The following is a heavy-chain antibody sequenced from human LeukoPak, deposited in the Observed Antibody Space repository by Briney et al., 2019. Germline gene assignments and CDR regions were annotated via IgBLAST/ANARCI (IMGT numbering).Heavy chain of an antibody. CDR3: ARGREILVVPFYYYIDV. D-gene: IGHD2-2*01. CDR2: INPKTGGT. CDR1: GYTFTGDY. Sequence: ASVKVSCKASGYTFTGDYMHWVRLAPGQGLEWMGWINPKTGGTNYGQKFHGRVTMTRGTSVSTVYMELRRLRYDDTAVYYCARGREILVVPFYYYIDVWGRGTTVTVSS. J-gene: IGHJ6*03. V-gene: IGHV1-2*02.